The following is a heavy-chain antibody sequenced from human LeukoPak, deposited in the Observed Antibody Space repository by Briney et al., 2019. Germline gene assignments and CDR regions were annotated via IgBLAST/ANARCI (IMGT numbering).Heavy chain of an antibody. CDR2: IYYSGST. J-gene: IGHJ3*02. CDR3: ARDTDNYDSSGYPYFSGAFDI. CDR1: GGSLSSYY. V-gene: IGHV4-59*01. D-gene: IGHD3-22*01. Sequence: SETLSLTCTVSGGSLSSYYWSWIRQPPGKGLEWIGYIYYSGSTNYNPSLKSRVAISVDTSKNQFSLKLSSVTAADTAVYYCARDTDNYDSSGYPYFSGAFDIWGQGTMVTVSS.